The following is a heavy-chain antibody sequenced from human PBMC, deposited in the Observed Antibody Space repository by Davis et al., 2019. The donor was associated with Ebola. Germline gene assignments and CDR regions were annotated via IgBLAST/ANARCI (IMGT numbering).Heavy chain of an antibody. Sequence: PSETLSLTCTVSGGSISSYYWSWIRQPPGKGLEWIGYIYYSGSTNYNPSLKSRVTISVDTSKNQFSLKLSSVTAADTAVYYCARHYGETYYDFWSGHGAHLYGMDVWGQGTTVTVSS. J-gene: IGHJ6*02. CDR2: IYYSGST. CDR1: GGSISSYY. D-gene: IGHD3-3*01. CDR3: ARHYGETYYDFWSGHGAHLYGMDV. V-gene: IGHV4-59*08.